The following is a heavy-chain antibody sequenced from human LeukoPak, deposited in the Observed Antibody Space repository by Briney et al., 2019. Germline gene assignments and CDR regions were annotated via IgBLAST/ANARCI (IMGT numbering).Heavy chain of an antibody. CDR1: GFTFSSYW. Sequence: GGSLRLSCAASGFTFSSYWMSWVRQAPGKGLEWVANIKQDGSEKYYVDSVKGRFTISRDNAKNSLYLQMNSLRAEDTAVYYCARLYSGSYYAWFDPWGQGTLVTVSS. CDR2: IKQDGSEK. CDR3: ARLYSGSYYAWFDP. J-gene: IGHJ5*02. D-gene: IGHD1-26*01. V-gene: IGHV3-7*01.